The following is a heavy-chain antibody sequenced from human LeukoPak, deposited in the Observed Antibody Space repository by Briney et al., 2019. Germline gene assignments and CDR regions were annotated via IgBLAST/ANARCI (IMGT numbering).Heavy chain of an antibody. Sequence: GESLKISCKGSGYSLTSYWIGWVRQMPGKGLEWMGIIYPGDSDTRYSPSFQGQVTISADKSISTAYLQWSSLKASDTAMYYCAGLSGIAAAGTNWFDPWGQGTLVTVSS. J-gene: IGHJ5*02. CDR2: IYPGDSDT. V-gene: IGHV5-51*01. D-gene: IGHD6-13*01. CDR1: GYSLTSYW. CDR3: AGLSGIAAAGTNWFDP.